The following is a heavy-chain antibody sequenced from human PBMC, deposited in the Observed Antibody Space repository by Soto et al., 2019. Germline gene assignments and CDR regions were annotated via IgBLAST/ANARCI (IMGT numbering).Heavy chain of an antibody. Sequence: SETLSLTCAVSGASIDNNGYSWTWIRQPPGKGLEWLAEINHSGIANYDPSVESRVSMSVDTSKNQFSLRLYYVTVADTAMYFCARNTSTYFDSWGQGIPVTVSS. J-gene: IGHJ4*02. CDR3: ARNTSTYFDS. CDR1: GASIDNNGYS. CDR2: INHSGIA. V-gene: IGHV4-34*10.